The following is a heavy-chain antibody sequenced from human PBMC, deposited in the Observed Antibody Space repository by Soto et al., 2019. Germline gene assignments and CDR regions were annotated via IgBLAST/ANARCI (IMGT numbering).Heavy chain of an antibody. CDR2: IYYSGST. V-gene: IGHV4-61*01. Sequence: SETLSLTCTVSGDSVSSGRDYWSWIRQPPGKGLEWLAYIYYSGSTNYNPSLKSRVTILRDTSKNQFSLKLTSVTAADTAIYYCARSGAGSGWLRGQGTSVTVSS. J-gene: IGHJ4*02. CDR1: GDSVSSGRDY. CDR3: ARSGAGSGWL. D-gene: IGHD6-19*01.